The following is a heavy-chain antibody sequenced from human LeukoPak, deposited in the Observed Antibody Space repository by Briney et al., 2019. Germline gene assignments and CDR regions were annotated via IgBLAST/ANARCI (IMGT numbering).Heavy chain of an antibody. V-gene: IGHV3-21*01. D-gene: IGHD2-15*01. CDR1: GFTFSSYS. Sequence: KPGGSLRLSCAASGFTFSSYSMNWVRQAPGKGLEWVSSISSSSSYIYYADSVKGRFTISGDNAKNSLYLQMNSLRAEDTAVYYCARDREFVVAATKDYYYGMDVWGQGTTVTVSS. CDR2: ISSSSSYI. CDR3: ARDREFVVAATKDYYYGMDV. J-gene: IGHJ6*02.